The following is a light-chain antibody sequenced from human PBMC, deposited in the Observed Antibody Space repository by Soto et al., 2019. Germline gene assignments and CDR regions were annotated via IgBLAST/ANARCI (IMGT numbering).Light chain of an antibody. CDR3: AAWDESLNGYV. CDR1: SSNIGSNT. V-gene: IGLV1-44*01. CDR2: SNN. J-gene: IGLJ1*01. Sequence: QSVLTQPPSASGTPGQRVTISCSGSSSNIGSNTVNWYQQLPGTAPKLLIYSNNQRPSWVPDRFSGSKSGTSASLAISGLQSEDEADYYCAAWDESLNGYVFGTGTKVTVL.